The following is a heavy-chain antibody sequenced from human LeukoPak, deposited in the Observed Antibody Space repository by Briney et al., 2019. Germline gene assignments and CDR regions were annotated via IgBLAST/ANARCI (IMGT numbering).Heavy chain of an antibody. V-gene: IGHV3-23*01. J-gene: IGHJ2*01. CDR2: ISGSGGST. CDR1: GFTFNNYA. CDR3: AKGRRNWGLGWFFDL. Sequence: GGSLRLSCTASGFTFNNYAMTWVRQAPGKGPEWVAAISGSGGSTYYADSVKGRVTASRDNSKNTLFLQMNSLGAEDTAVYYCAKGRRNWGLGWFFDLWGRGTLVTVSS. D-gene: IGHD7-27*01.